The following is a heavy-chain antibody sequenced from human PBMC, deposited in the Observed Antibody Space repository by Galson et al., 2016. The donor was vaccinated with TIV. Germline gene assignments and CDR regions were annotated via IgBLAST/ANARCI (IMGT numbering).Heavy chain of an antibody. V-gene: IGHV4-4*09. Sequence: SETLSLTCTVSGGSISSHYWNWIRQPPGKGLEWIGNIYNSGSTYYNPSLKSRVDISVDTSKNQFSLRLNSVTAADTAVYYCARWADSGSYYDYFQHWGQGTLVTVSS. CDR1: GGSISSHY. J-gene: IGHJ1*01. CDR3: ARWADSGSYYDYFQH. D-gene: IGHD1-26*01. CDR2: IYNSGST.